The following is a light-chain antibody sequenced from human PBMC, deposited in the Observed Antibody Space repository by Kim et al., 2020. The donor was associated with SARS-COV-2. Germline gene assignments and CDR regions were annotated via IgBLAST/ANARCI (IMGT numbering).Light chain of an antibody. J-gene: IGKJ3*01. CDR3: QQSYITPFT. Sequence: DIQMTQSQPTLSASVGDRVTITCRTTQSISSHLNWYQQKPGRAPKLLISAASTLQGGVPSRFSGSGSETDFTLTISSLQPEDFATYFCQQSYITPFTFGPGTKVDIK. V-gene: IGKV1-39*01. CDR1: QSISSH. CDR2: AAS.